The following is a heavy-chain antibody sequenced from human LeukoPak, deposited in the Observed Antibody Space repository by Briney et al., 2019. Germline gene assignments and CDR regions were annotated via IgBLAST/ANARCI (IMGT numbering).Heavy chain of an antibody. CDR3: ASGYFVPEF. D-gene: IGHD3-9*01. J-gene: IGHJ4*02. Sequence: GGSLRLSCDASAFTVINYWRNWVRQAPGKGLVWVSRINKCGSHTTYADGVKGRDTFSRDSAKNTLYVQMNSLRAEDTAVYYCASGYFVPEFWGQGTLVTVSS. V-gene: IGHV3-74*01. CDR2: INKCGSHT. CDR1: AFTVINYW.